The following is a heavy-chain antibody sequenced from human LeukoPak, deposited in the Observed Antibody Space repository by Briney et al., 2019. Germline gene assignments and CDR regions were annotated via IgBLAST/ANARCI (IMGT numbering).Heavy chain of an antibody. J-gene: IGHJ4*02. CDR1: GGSISSYY. CDR3: ARFGVPGTGYSSSWEYYFDY. CDR2: SYYSGST. D-gene: IGHD6-13*01. V-gene: IGHV4-59*01. Sequence: SETLSLTCTVSGGSISSYYWSWIRQPPGKGLEWIGYSYYSGSTNYNPSLKSRVTISVDTSKNQFSLKLSSVTAADTAVYYCARFGVPGTGYSSSWEYYFDYWGQGTLVTVSS.